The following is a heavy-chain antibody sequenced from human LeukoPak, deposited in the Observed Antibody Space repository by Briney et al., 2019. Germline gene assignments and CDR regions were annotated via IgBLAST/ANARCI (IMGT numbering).Heavy chain of an antibody. CDR1: GYTFTSYA. CDR3: ARVELAYYYYGMDV. V-gene: IGHV1-3*01. CDR2: INAGNGNT. J-gene: IGHJ6*02. Sequence: ASVKVSCKASGYTFTSYAMHWVRQAPGQRLEWMGWINAGNGNTKYSQKFQGRVTITRDTSASIAYMELSSLRSEDTAVYYCARVELAYYYYGMDVWGQGTTVTVSS. D-gene: IGHD1-26*01.